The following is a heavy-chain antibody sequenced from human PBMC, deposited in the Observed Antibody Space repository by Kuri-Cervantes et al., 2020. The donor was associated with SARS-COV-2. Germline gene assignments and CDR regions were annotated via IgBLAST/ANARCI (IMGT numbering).Heavy chain of an antibody. CDR1: GGSINPYY. CDR2: VHHTGTT. D-gene: IGHD6-19*01. V-gene: IGHV4-59*01. Sequence: ESLKISCTVSGGSINPYYWNWLRLTPGKALEWIGYVHHTGTTNYSPSLKSRLTISLDTSKSQFSLKLTSVTAADTARYYCARGEYSSGWVYWYLDLWGRGTLVTVSS. J-gene: IGHJ2*01. CDR3: ARGEYSSGWVYWYLDL.